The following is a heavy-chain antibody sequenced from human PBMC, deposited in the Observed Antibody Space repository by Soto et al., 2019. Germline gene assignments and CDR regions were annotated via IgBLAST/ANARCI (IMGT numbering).Heavy chain of an antibody. J-gene: IGHJ4*02. Sequence: QVQLVQSGAEVKRPGASVKISCKASGYTFTSYYMHWVRQAPGQGLEWMGIINPSGGSTNYAQKLEGRIVMTGDTSTSTVYMELKSRRSEGTAVYYSARPPHPGCINVVCYPLDNWGQGTLVTVSS. V-gene: IGHV1-46*01. CDR2: INPSGGST. CDR3: ARPPHPGCINVVCYPLDN. CDR1: GYTFTSYY. D-gene: IGHD2-8*01.